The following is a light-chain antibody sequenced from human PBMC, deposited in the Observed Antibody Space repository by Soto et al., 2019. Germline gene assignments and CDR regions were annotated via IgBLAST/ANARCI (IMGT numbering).Light chain of an antibody. J-gene: IGLJ1*01. Sequence: QSVLTQPPSVSGAPGQRVTISCSGTSSNIGAGYDVHWYHQLPGTAPKLLIFGNNNRPSGVPNRFSGSKSGNTASLTISGLQSEDEADYYCCSYAGSSTYVFGTGTKVTVL. CDR2: GNN. V-gene: IGLV1-40*01. CDR1: SSNIGAGYD. CDR3: CSYAGSSTYV.